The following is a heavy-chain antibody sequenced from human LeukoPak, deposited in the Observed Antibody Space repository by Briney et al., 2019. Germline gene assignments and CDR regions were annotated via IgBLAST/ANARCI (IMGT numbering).Heavy chain of an antibody. CDR3: ARGTSFWRSDYYYYMDV. D-gene: IGHD3-3*01. CDR1: GYTFSNYG. CDR2: IIPIFGTA. Sequence: GASVKVSCKASGYTFSNYGMNWVRQAPGQGLEWMGGIIPIFGTANYAQKFQGRVTITADKSTSTAYMELSSLRSEDTAVYYCARGTSFWRSDYYYYMDVWGKGTTVTVSS. J-gene: IGHJ6*03. V-gene: IGHV1-69*06.